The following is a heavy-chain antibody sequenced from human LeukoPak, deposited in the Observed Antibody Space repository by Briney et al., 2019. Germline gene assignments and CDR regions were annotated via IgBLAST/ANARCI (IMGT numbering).Heavy chain of an antibody. CDR3: ARRSIFGVVTPNWFDP. V-gene: IGHV4-34*01. CDR1: GASSSGYY. J-gene: IGHJ5*02. D-gene: IGHD3-3*01. Sequence: SSETLSLTCAVYGASSSGYYWSRIRQPPGKGLEWIGEINHSGSTNYNPSLKSRVTISVDTSKNQFSLKLSSVTAADTAVYYCARRSIFGVVTPNWFDPWGQGTLVTVSS. CDR2: INHSGST.